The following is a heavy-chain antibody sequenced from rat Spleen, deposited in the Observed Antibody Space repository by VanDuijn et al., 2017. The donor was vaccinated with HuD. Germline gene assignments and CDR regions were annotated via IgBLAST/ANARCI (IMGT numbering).Heavy chain of an antibody. J-gene: IGHJ2*01. Sequence: QVQLRESGPGLVQPSQTLSLTCTVSGFSLTGNIVHWVRQPPGKGLEWIAAISSGGSTYYNSALKSRLSISRDTSKSQVFLKMNSLQTEDTAIYFCATFDYWGQGVMVTVSS. CDR3: ATFDY. CDR1: GFSLTGNI. CDR2: ISSGGST. V-gene: IGHV2-6*01.